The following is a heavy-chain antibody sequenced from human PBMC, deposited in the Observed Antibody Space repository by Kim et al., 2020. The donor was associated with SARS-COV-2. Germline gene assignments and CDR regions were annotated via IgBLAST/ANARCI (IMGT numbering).Heavy chain of an antibody. Sequence: SETLSLTCAVYGGSFSSSYWSWIRQSPGKGLEWIGEISQIGRANYNPSLESRVTMSLDTSDKSFSLRLTSVTAADTAVYFCARGRSAPGPVGAYF. CDR1: GGSFSSSY. V-gene: IGHV4-34*01. J-gene: IGHJ2*01. D-gene: IGHD3-16*01. CDR2: ISQIGRA. CDR3: ARGRSAPGPVGAYF.